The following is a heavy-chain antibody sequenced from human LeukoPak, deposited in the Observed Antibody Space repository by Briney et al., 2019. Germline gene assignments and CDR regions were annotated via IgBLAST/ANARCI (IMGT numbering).Heavy chain of an antibody. CDR1: GFTFSSYA. Sequence: GGSLRLSCAASGFTFSSYAMSWVRQAPGKGLEWVSAISGSGGSTYYADSVKGRFTISRDNSKDTLYLQMNSLRAEDTAVYYCAKDRGFVVVTDYWGQGTLVTVSS. D-gene: IGHD2-21*02. CDR3: AKDRGFVVVTDY. CDR2: ISGSGGST. V-gene: IGHV3-23*01. J-gene: IGHJ4*02.